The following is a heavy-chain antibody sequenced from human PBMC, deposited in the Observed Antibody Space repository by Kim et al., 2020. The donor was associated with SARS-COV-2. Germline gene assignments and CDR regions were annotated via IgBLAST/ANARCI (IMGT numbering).Heavy chain of an antibody. CDR1: GDSVSSNSAA. Sequence: SQTLSLTCAISGDSVSSNSAAWNWIRQSPSRGLEWLGRTYYRSKWYNDYAVSVKSRITINPDTSKNQFSLQLNSVTPEDTAVYYCARGMVYSSGWYNYYYYGMDVWGQGTTVTVSS. CDR3: ARGMVYSSGWYNYYYYGMDV. V-gene: IGHV6-1*01. J-gene: IGHJ6*02. D-gene: IGHD6-19*01. CDR2: TYYRSKWYN.